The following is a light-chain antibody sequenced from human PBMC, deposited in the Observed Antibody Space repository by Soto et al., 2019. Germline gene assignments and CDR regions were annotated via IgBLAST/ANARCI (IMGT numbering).Light chain of an antibody. J-gene: IGKJ2*01. Sequence: EVVLTQSPDTLSVSPGDRATLSCRTSHSISSSVLAWYQQKGGQAPRLLIYGASTRVTGIPDRFSGSGSGTDFTLSISRLEPEDFAVYHCQQYGSSNTFGQGTKLEIK. CDR1: HSISSSV. CDR2: GAS. V-gene: IGKV3-20*01. CDR3: QQYGSSNT.